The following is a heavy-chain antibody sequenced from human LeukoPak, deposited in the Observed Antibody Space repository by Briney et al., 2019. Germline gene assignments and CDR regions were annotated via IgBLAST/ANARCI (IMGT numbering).Heavy chain of an antibody. CDR2: INPNSGGT. Sequence: ASVKVSCKASGCTFTGYYMHWVRQAPGQGLEWMGWINPNSGGTNYAQKFQGRVTMTRDTSISTAYMELSRLRSDDTAVYYCARDATYSSGWYIDPWGQGTLVTVSS. D-gene: IGHD6-19*01. CDR1: GCTFTGYY. J-gene: IGHJ5*02. CDR3: ARDATYSSGWYIDP. V-gene: IGHV1-2*02.